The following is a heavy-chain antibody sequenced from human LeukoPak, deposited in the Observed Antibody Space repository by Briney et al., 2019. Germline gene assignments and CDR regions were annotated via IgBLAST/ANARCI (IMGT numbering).Heavy chain of an antibody. D-gene: IGHD3-3*01. CDR2: IYYTGST. Sequence: SETLSLTCSVSGGSISRNYWSWIRQPPGKGLEYIGYIYYTGSTNYNPSLKSRVTISVDTSKNQFSLKLSSVTAADTAVYYCARDPNRRLYYDFWSGYPGAFDIWGQGTMVTVSS. J-gene: IGHJ3*02. CDR1: GGSISRNY. CDR3: ARDPNRRLYYDFWSGYPGAFDI. V-gene: IGHV4-59*01.